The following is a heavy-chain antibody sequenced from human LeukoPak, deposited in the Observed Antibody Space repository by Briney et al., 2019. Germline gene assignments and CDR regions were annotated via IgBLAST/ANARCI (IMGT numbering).Heavy chain of an antibody. CDR3: ARDVSAGSLSFDY. Sequence: ASVKVSCKASGGTFSSYAISWVRQAPGQGLEWMGWVSSFNGNTNYAQSLQGRVTMTTDTSTNTAYMELRNLRSDDTAVYYCARDVSAGSLSFDYWGQGTLVTVSS. V-gene: IGHV1-18*01. CDR2: VSSFNGNT. D-gene: IGHD6-13*01. J-gene: IGHJ4*02. CDR1: GGTFSSYA.